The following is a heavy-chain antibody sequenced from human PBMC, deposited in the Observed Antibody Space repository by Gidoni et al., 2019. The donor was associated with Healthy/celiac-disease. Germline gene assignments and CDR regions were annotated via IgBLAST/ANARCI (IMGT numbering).Heavy chain of an antibody. J-gene: IGHJ4*02. CDR2: IYYSGST. CDR1: GGPISSSSYY. D-gene: IGHD6-19*01. V-gene: IGHV4-39*01. Sequence: LQLQESGPGPVKPSEPLSLTCTVPGGPISSSSYYWGWLRQPPGKGLEWIGSIYYSGSTYYNPSLKSRVTISVDTSKNQFSLKLSSVTAADTAVYYCARHAGSSGWYDYFDYWGQGTLVTVSS. CDR3: ARHAGSSGWYDYFDY.